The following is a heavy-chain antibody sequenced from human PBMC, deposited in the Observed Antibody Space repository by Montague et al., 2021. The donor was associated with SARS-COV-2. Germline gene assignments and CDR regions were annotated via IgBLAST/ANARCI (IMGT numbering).Heavy chain of an antibody. CDR3: ARAYCGGDCYFYWYFDP. V-gene: IGHV6-1*01. J-gene: IGHJ2*01. CDR2: TYYRSKWYN. Sequence: CAISGDSVPSNIATWNWIRQSPSRGLEWLGRTYYRSKWYNDYAVSVKSRVIINPDTSNNRISLQLNSVTPEDTAVYYCARAYCGGDCYFYWYFDPWGRGTLVTVSS. D-gene: IGHD2-21*02. CDR1: GDSVPSNIAT.